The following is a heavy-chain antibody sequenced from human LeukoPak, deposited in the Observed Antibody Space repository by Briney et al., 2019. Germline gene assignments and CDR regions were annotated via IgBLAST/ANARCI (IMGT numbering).Heavy chain of an antibody. CDR2: INHSGST. D-gene: IGHD2-2*01. V-gene: IGHV4-34*01. Sequence: KTSETLSLTCAIYGGSFSYYYWSWIRQPPEKGLEWIGEINHSGSTNYNPSLKSRVTISVDTSKNQFSLKLSSVTAADTAVYYCARDRGGYCSSTSCYAGYWFDPWGQGTLVTVSS. CDR3: ARDRGGYCSSTSCYAGYWFDP. CDR1: GGSFSYYY. J-gene: IGHJ5*02.